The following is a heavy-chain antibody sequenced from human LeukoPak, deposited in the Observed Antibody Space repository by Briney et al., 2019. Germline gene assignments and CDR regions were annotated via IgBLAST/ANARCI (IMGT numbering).Heavy chain of an antibody. D-gene: IGHD3-22*01. V-gene: IGHV1-2*02. Sequence: ASVKVSCKASGYTFTGKFIHWVRQAPGQGLEWMGWINPNSGGTNYAQKFQGRVTMTRDTSISTAYMELSRLRSDDTAVYYCARAELYDSSGYYYVDWGQGTLVTVSS. CDR1: GYTFTGKF. CDR3: ARAELYDSSGYYYVD. J-gene: IGHJ4*02. CDR2: INPNSGGT.